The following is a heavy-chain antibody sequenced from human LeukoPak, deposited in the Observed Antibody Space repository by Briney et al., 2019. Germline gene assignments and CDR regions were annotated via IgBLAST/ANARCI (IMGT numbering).Heavy chain of an antibody. Sequence: PSETLSLTCTVSGGSVSSYYWSWIRQPAGKGLEWTGRIYTSGSTNYNPSLKSRVTISVDTSKNQFSLKLTSMTAADTAVYYCARGDDHDYGDLYFDYWGQGTLVTVSS. CDR2: IYTSGST. CDR3: ARGDDHDYGDLYFDY. CDR1: GGSVSSYY. D-gene: IGHD4-17*01. V-gene: IGHV4-4*07. J-gene: IGHJ4*02.